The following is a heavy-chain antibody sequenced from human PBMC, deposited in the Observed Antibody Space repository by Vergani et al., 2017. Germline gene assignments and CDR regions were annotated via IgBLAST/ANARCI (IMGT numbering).Heavy chain of an antibody. CDR2: ISYDGSNK. CDR1: GFTFNSYG. V-gene: IGHV3-30*03. Sequence: QVQLVESGGGVVQPGRSLRLSCAASGFTFNSYGMHWVRQAPGKGLEWVAVISYDGSNKYYADSVKGQFTISRDNSKNTLYLQMNSLRAEDTAVYYCARGRSWYYYDSSGLDAFDIWGQGTMVTVSS. J-gene: IGHJ3*02. CDR3: ARGRSWYYYDSSGLDAFDI. D-gene: IGHD3-22*01.